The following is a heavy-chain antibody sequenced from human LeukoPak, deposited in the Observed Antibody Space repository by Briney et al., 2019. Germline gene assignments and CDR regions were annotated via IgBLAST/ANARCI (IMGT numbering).Heavy chain of an antibody. CDR3: AREFVVVPAAMPPRYYYYGMDV. D-gene: IGHD2-2*01. J-gene: IGHJ6*02. Sequence: GGSLRLSCAASGFTFSSYWMHWVRQAPGKGLVWVSRINSDGISTSYADSVKGRFTISRDNAKNTLYLQMNSLRAEDTAEYYCAREFVVVPAAMPPRYYYYGMDVWGQGTTVTVSS. CDR1: GFTFSSYW. CDR2: INSDGIST. V-gene: IGHV3-74*01.